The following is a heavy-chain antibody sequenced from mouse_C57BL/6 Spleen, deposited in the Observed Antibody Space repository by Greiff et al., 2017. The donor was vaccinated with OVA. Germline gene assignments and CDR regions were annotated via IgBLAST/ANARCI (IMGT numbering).Heavy chain of an antibody. CDR1: GYSFTGYY. CDR2: INPSTGGT. J-gene: IGHJ1*03. CDR3: ARYRYDWYFDV. Sequence: EVKVVESGPELVKPGASVKISCKASGYSFTGYYMNWVKQSPEKSLEWIGEINPSTGGTTYNQKFKAKATLTVDKSSSTAYMQLKSLTSEDSAVYYCARYRYDWYFDVWGTGTTVTVSS. V-gene: IGHV1-42*01.